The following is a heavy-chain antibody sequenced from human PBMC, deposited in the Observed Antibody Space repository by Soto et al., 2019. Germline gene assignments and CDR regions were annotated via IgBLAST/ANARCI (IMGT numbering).Heavy chain of an antibody. Sequence: GPALVNPTETLTLTCTVSGFSLGNARMGVSWIRQPPGKSLDWLAHIFSNDEKSYSTSLKSRLTISKDTSKSQVVLTMTNMDPVDTATYYCARTRKLGYCSSTSCQLFWFDPWGQGTLVTVSS. CDR2: IFSNDEK. D-gene: IGHD2-2*01. CDR3: ARTRKLGYCSSTSCQLFWFDP. J-gene: IGHJ5*02. V-gene: IGHV2-26*01. CDR1: GFSLGNARMG.